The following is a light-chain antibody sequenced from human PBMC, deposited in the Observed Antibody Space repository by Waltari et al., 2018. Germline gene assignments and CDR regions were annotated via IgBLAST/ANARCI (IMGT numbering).Light chain of an antibody. CDR3: CSYVNTYTYV. CDR2: DVP. CDR1: TRDVGGSHF. Sequence: QSALTQPRPVSGPPGQSVTISCTGPTRDVGGSHFVSCFQHLPASPPKLLIYDVPERPAGVPHRFSGSKSANTASLTISGLQAEDEADYYCCSYVNTYTYVFGPGTRVIVL. V-gene: IGLV2-11*01. J-gene: IGLJ1*01.